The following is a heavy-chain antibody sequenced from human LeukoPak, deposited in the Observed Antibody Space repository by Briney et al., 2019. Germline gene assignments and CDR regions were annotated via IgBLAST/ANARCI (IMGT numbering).Heavy chain of an antibody. CDR1: GGSFSGHY. CDR2: VNDRGST. CDR3: ARGVVAGRFVDYYYYIEF. J-gene: IGHJ6*03. Sequence: SETLSLTCAVYGGSFSGHYWTWIRQPPGKGLQWIGEVNDRGSTNYNPSLKSRLTISEDKSKKQFSLRLPSVTAADTAVYYCARGVVAGRFVDYYYYIEFWGKGTTVTVSS. V-gene: IGHV4-34*01. D-gene: IGHD1-14*01.